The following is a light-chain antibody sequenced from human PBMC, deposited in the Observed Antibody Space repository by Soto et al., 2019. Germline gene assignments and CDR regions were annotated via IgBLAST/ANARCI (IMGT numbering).Light chain of an antibody. CDR3: QQYGPSPPNI. Sequence: EIVLTQSPGTLSLSPGDRATLSCRASQSVSSFYLAWYQQKPGQAPRLLIYDATSRATGIPDRFSGSGSGTDFTLTISRLEPEDSAVYFCQQYGPSPPNIFGQGTKLEIK. CDR1: QSVSSFY. V-gene: IGKV3-20*01. CDR2: DAT. J-gene: IGKJ2*01.